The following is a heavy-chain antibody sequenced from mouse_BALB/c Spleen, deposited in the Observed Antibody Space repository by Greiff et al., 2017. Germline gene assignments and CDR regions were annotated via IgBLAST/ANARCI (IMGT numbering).Heavy chain of an antibody. D-gene: IGHD1-1*02. V-gene: IGHV5-6-4*01. CDR3: TRGDYADY. J-gene: IGHJ2*01. CDR1: GFTFSSYT. Sequence: EVQGVESGGGLVKPGGSLKLSCAASGFTFSSYTMSWVRQTPEKRLEWVATISSGGSYTYYPDSVKGRFTISRDNAKNTLYLQMSSLKSEDTAMYYCTRGDYADYWGQGTTLTVSS. CDR2: ISSGGSYT.